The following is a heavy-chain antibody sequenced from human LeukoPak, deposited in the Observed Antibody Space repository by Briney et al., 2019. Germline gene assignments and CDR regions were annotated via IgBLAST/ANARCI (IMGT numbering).Heavy chain of an antibody. Sequence: PGGSLRLSCAASGFTFSSYSMNWVRQAPGKGLEWVSSISSSSSYIYYADSVKGRFTISRDNAKNPLYLQMNSLRAEDTAVYYCARDKGEEWLVRGYFDYWGQGTLVTVSS. CDR2: ISSSSSYI. V-gene: IGHV3-21*01. J-gene: IGHJ4*02. D-gene: IGHD6-19*01. CDR1: GFTFSSYS. CDR3: ARDKGEEWLVRGYFDY.